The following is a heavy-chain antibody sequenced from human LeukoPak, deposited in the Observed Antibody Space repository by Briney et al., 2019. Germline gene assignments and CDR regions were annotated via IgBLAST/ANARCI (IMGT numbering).Heavy chain of an antibody. CDR1: GYTFTSYD. J-gene: IGHJ6*03. D-gene: IGHD3-10*01. CDR3: ARGPRSYYNMGRVCCYYYMDV. CDR2: IIPIFGTA. V-gene: IGHV1-69*06. Sequence: GASVKVSCKASGYTFTSYDINWVRQATGQGLEWMGGIIPIFGTANYAQKFQGRVTITADKSTSTAYMELSSLRSEDTAVYYCARGPRSYYNMGRVCCYYYMDVWGKGTTVTVSS.